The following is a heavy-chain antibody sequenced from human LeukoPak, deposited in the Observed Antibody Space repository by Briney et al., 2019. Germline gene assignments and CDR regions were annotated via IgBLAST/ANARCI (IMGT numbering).Heavy chain of an antibody. V-gene: IGHV4-39*07. J-gene: IGHJ6*03. CDR3: ARVVVAATNYYYYYYMDV. D-gene: IGHD2-15*01. CDR1: GGSISSSSYY. CDR2: IYTSGST. Sequence: SETLSLTCTVSGGSISSSSYYWGWIRQPPGKGLEWIGSIYTSGSTNYNPSLKSRVTISVDTSKNQFSLKLSSVTAADTAVYYCARVVVAATNYYYYYYMDVWGKGTTVTISS.